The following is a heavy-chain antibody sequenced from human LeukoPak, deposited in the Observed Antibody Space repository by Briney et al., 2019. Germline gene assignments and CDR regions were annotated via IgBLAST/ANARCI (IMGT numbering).Heavy chain of an antibody. CDR1: GFTFSSYA. V-gene: IGHV3-23*01. D-gene: IGHD2-15*01. Sequence: GGSLRLSCAASGFTFSSYAMSWVRQAPGKGLEWVSAISGSGGSTYYADSVKGRFTISRDNSKNTLYLQMNSLRAEDTTVYYCAKARSYCSGGSCYYNSDYWGQGTLVTVSS. J-gene: IGHJ4*02. CDR2: ISGSGGST. CDR3: AKARSYCSGGSCYYNSDY.